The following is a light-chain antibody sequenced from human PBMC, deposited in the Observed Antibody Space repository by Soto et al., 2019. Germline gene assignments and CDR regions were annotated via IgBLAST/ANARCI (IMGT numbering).Light chain of an antibody. V-gene: IGKV1-39*01. J-gene: IGKJ5*01. CDR1: QTVSKF. Sequence: DVQMTQSPSSLSASVGDSVTIACRASQTVSKFVNWYQQKPGKVPDLLIYSASTLYSGVPSRFSGSGSGTDFTLTISSLQPEDFATYYCQQSYSTPITFGQGTRLEIK. CDR3: QQSYSTPIT. CDR2: SAS.